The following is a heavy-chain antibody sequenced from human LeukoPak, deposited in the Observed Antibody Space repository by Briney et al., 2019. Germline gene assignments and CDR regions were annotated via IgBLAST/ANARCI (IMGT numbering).Heavy chain of an antibody. V-gene: IGHV4-59*01. CDR1: VGSFSSFY. CDR3: ARTNYYDSSGYRYYYYYYYMDV. CDR2: IDYSGST. Sequence: SETLSLTCTVSVGSFSSFYWSWIRQPPGKGLEWVGYIDYSGSTNYNPSLKSRVTISVDTSKNQFSLKLSSVTAADTAVYYCARTNYYDSSGYRYYYYYYYMDVWGKGTTVTVSS. D-gene: IGHD3-22*01. J-gene: IGHJ6*03.